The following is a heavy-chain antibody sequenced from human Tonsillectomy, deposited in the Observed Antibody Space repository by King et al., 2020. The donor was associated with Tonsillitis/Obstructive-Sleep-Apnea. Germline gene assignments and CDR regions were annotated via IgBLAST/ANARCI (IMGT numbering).Heavy chain of an antibody. CDR3: ARDTPNDFGSGLIYYYYYYMDV. Sequence: VQLVESGGGLVQPGGSLRLSCAASGFTFSSYWMHWVRQAPGKGLVWVSRINSDGSSTSYADSVKGRFTISRDNAKNTLYLQMNSLRAEDTAVYYCARDTPNDFGSGLIYYYYYYMDVWGKGTTVTVSS. J-gene: IGHJ6*03. CDR2: INSDGSST. V-gene: IGHV3-74*01. D-gene: IGHD3-3*01. CDR1: GFTFSSYW.